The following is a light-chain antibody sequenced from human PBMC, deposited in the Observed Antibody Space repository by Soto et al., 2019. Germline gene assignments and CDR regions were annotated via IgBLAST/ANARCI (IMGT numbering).Light chain of an antibody. V-gene: IGLV2-8*01. Sequence: QSALTQPPSASGSPGQSVTISCTGTSSDVGGYNYVSWYQQHPGKAPKLMISEVSKRPSGVPDPFSGSKSGNTASLTVSGLQAEDEADYYCSSFAGNNNLVFGGGTKLTV. J-gene: IGLJ2*01. CDR3: SSFAGNNNLV. CDR1: SSDVGGYNY. CDR2: EVS.